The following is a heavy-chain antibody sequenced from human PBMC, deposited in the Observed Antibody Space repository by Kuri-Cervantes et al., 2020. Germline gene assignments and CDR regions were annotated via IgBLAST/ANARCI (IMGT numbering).Heavy chain of an antibody. J-gene: IGHJ5*02. CDR3: ARGTYYMIVATTKFDP. CDR1: GYTFTSYG. CDR2: ISAYNGNT. V-gene: IGHV1-18*01. D-gene: IGHD5-12*01. Sequence: ASVKVSCKASGYTFTSYGISWVRQAPGQGLEWMGWISAYNGNTNYAQKLQGRVTITRDTSASAAYMELSSLRSEDTAVYYCARGTYYMIVATTKFDPWGQGTLVTVSS.